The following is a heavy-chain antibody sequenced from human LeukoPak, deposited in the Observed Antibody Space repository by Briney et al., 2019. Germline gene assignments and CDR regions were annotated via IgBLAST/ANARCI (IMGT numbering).Heavy chain of an antibody. Sequence: SVKVSCKTSGGTFDNSAISWVRQAPGQGLEWRGGIMPLFGTAGYAQKFQGRVTITKDESTRTVYLELTSLTSDDTAVYYCARDVHGDYGSGWFDPWGQGTLVSVSS. D-gene: IGHD4-17*01. J-gene: IGHJ5*02. CDR2: IMPLFGTA. V-gene: IGHV1-69*05. CDR3: ARDVHGDYGSGWFDP. CDR1: GGTFDNSA.